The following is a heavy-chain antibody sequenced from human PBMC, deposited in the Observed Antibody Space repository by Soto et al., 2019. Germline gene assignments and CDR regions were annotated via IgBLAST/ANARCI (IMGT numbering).Heavy chain of an antibody. CDR1: GGSVSSYY. J-gene: IGHJ6*02. CDR2: IYYSGST. Sequence: LSLTCTVSGGSVSSYYWSWIRQPPGKGLEWIGYIYYSGSTNYNPSLKSRVTISVDTSKNQFSLKLSSVTAADTAVYYCARRARYYYYGMDVWGQGTTVTVSS. V-gene: IGHV4-59*02. CDR3: ARRARYYYYGMDV.